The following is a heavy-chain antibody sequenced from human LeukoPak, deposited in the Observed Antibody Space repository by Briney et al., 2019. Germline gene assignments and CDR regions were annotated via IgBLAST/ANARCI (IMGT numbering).Heavy chain of an antibody. CDR3: AGSYYDYVWGSYRYGNNWFDP. J-gene: IGHJ5*02. V-gene: IGHV4-59*01. CDR1: GGSISSYH. Sequence: SETLSLTCTVSGGSISSYHWSWIRQPPGKGLEWIGYIYYSGSTNYNPSLKSRVTISVDTSKNQFSLKLSSVTAADTAVYYCAGSYYDYVWGSYRYGNNWFDPWGQGTLVTVSS. CDR2: IYYSGST. D-gene: IGHD3-16*02.